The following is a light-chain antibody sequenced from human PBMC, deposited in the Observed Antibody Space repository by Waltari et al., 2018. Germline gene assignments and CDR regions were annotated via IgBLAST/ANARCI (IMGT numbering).Light chain of an antibody. CDR3: QQGYSIPVN. Sequence: DVQMTQSPSFLSAAVGDRVTITCRTSQSISIYLNWYQQRPGKAPKFLIYAASSLQSGVPSRFSGSGSGTDFTLTISSLQPEDFATYYCQQGYSIPVNFGQGTKLEI. J-gene: IGKJ2*01. CDR1: QSISIY. V-gene: IGKV1-39*01. CDR2: AAS.